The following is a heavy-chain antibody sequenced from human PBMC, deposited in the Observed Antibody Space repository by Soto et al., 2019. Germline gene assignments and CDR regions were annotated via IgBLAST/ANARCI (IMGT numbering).Heavy chain of an antibody. V-gene: IGHV3-48*02. Sequence: GSLRLSCAASGFTFSSYSMNWVRQAPGKGLEWVSYISSSSSTIYYADSVKGRFTISRDNAKNSLYLQMNSLRDEDTAVYYCASLLGGYSYGTRYYYYGMDVWGQGTTVTVSS. J-gene: IGHJ6*02. CDR2: ISSSSSTI. D-gene: IGHD5-18*01. CDR3: ASLLGGYSYGTRYYYYGMDV. CDR1: GFTFSSYS.